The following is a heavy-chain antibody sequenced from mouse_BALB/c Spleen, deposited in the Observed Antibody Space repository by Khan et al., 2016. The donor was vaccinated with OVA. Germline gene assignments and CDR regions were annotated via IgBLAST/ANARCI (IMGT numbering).Heavy chain of an antibody. V-gene: IGHV1S81*02. J-gene: IGHJ3*01. CDR2: FNPRNGDT. CDR3: TSSGYGSFAY. D-gene: IGHD2-1*01. CDR1: GFTFTSYY. Sequence: QIQLVQSGAELVKPGASVKLSCKASGFTFTSYYMYWVKQRPGQGLEWIGEFNPRNGDTNFNEKFKSKATLTVDRSSSTAYMQLNSLTSEDSAGYSCTSSGYGSFAYWGQGTLVTVSA.